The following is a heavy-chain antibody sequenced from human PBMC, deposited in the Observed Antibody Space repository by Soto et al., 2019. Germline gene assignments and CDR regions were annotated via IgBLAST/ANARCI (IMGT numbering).Heavy chain of an antibody. V-gene: IGHV4-30-4*01. CDR3: VADRFRGGRRYYFDY. J-gene: IGHJ4*02. Sequence: PSETLSLTCPVSGGSISSGDYFWSWIRQAPGKGLEWIGYIYSSEITYYTPSLQSRVTISVDTSKNQFSLNLRSVTAADTAVYYCVADRFRGGRRYYFDYWGQGALVTVSS. CDR1: GGSISSGDYF. CDR2: IYSSEIT. D-gene: IGHD3-16*01.